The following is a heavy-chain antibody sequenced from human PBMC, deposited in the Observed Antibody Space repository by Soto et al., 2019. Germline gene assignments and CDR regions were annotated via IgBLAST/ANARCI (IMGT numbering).Heavy chain of an antibody. J-gene: IGHJ4*02. CDR3: ARAAPRYCSGGSCYSGRDY. Sequence: ERLSRTCAALGGSCMGSSGRWIRQPAGEGLEWSGEINHSGSTNYSPSLKSRVTISVDTSKNQFSLKLNSVTAADTAVYYCARAAPRYCSGGSCYSGRDYWGKGTLVTVS. D-gene: IGHD2-15*01. V-gene: IGHV4-34*01. CDR2: INHSGST. CDR1: GGSCMGSS.